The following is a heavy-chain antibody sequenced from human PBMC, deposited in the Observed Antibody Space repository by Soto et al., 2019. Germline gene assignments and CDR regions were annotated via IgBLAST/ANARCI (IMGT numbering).Heavy chain of an antibody. Sequence: QVQLQQWGAGLLKPSETLSLTCAVYGGSFSGYYWSWIRQPPGKGLEWIGEINHSGSTNYNASLTSRVPLSVDTSKNHYSLELSSAAAADTAVFYCARAVGSSGDYFDSWGQGTLVTVSS. D-gene: IGHD3-10*01. J-gene: IGHJ4*02. CDR2: INHSGST. V-gene: IGHV4-34*01. CDR3: ARAVGSSGDYFDS. CDR1: GGSFSGYY.